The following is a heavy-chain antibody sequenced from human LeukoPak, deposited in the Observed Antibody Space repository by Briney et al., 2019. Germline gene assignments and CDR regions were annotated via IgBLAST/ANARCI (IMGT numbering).Heavy chain of an antibody. V-gene: IGHV3-23*01. CDR1: GFTFNNYA. CDR3: AADSIVVVPEPYDHYYYYGMDV. Sequence: GGSLRLSCAASGFTFNNYAMGWLRQAPGQGLEWVSAITDSGDDTFHADSVKGRLTISRDNSKNTLYLQMNSLRAEDTAVYYCAADSIVVVPEPYDHYYYYGMDVWGQGTTVTVSS. D-gene: IGHD2-2*01. J-gene: IGHJ6*02. CDR2: ITDSGDDT.